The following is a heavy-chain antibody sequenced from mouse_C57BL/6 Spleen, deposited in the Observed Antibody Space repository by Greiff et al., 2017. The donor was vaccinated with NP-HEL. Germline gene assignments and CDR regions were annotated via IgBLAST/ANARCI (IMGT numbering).Heavy chain of an antibody. CDR1: GFTFTDYY. J-gene: IGHJ2*01. V-gene: IGHV7-3*01. Sequence: EVQLVESGGGLVQPGGSLSLSCAASGFTFTDYYMSWVRQPPGKALEWLGFIRNKANGYTTEYSASVKGRFTISRDNSQSILYLQMNALRAEDSATYYCARSPYDYYFDYWGQGTTLTVSS. CDR3: ARSPYDYYFDY. D-gene: IGHD2-4*01. CDR2: IRNKANGYTT.